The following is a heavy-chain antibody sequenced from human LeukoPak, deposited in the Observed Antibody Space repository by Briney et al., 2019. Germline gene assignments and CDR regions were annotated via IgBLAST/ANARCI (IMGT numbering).Heavy chain of an antibody. J-gene: IGHJ4*02. CDR1: GGSISAYY. CDR2: IYYSGNT. CDR3: ARSTGRTMFIDY. V-gene: IGHV4-59*01. Sequence: SETLSLTCTVSGGSISAYYWSWIRQPPGKGLEWLGYIYYSGNTEYKPSPKSRVAMSVDTSKNQFSLGLSSVTAADTAVYYCARSTGRTMFIDYWGQGTLVTVSS. D-gene: IGHD3-10*02.